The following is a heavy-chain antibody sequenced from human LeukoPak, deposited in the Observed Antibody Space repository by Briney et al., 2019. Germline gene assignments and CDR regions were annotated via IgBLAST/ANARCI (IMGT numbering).Heavy chain of an antibody. V-gene: IGHV3-7*05. CDR2: IKQDGSEK. CDR3: ARASDPWLQLT. CDR1: GFTFSDYY. J-gene: IGHJ5*02. D-gene: IGHD5-24*01. Sequence: GGSLRLSCAASGFTFSDYYMNWIRQAPGKGLEWVGNIKQDGSEKRYADSVRGRFTISRDNAQTSLYLQMNSLRAEDTAVYYCARASDPWLQLTWGQGTLVTVSS.